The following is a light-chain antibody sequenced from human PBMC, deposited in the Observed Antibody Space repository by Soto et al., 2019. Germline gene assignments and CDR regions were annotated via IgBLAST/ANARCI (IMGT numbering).Light chain of an antibody. CDR1: QGIRNY. CDR3: QQLNDYPYT. V-gene: IGKV1-9*01. J-gene: IGKJ2*01. CDR2: AAS. Sequence: DIQLTQSPSLLSASMGGRVTITCRASQGIRNYLAWYHQKPGKAPKLLIYAASTLQSGVPSRFSGSGSGTEFTLTISSLQPEDFATYYCQQLNDYPYTFGQGTKLEIK.